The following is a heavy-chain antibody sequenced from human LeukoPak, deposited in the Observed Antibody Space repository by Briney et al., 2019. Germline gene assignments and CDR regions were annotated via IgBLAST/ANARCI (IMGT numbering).Heavy chain of an antibody. CDR1: GYTFTDYY. CDR3: ARGNTYDYGEGAPFDI. V-gene: IGHV1-2*02. Sequence: GASVKVSCKASGYTFTDYYMYWVRQAPGQGLEWMGWINPNSGGTNFAQKFLGRVTMTRDTSISTAYMELSSLRSDDTAVYYCARGNTYDYGEGAPFDIWGQGTMVTVSS. D-gene: IGHD4-17*01. J-gene: IGHJ3*02. CDR2: INPNSGGT.